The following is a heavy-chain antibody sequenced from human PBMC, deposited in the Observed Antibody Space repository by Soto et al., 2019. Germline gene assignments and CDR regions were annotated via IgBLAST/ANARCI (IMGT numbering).Heavy chain of an antibody. V-gene: IGHV3-21*06. J-gene: IGHJ4*02. CDR3: ARESEDLSSNLDY. Sequence: EVLLVESGGGLVKPGGSLRLSCAASGFTFTRYSMNWVRQAPGNGLEWVASISSTTNYIYYGESLKGRLTISRDNAKNSMYLQMKTLRAEDTAVYYCARESEDLSSNLDYWGQGTLVTVSS. CDR2: ISSTTNYI. CDR1: GFTFTRYS.